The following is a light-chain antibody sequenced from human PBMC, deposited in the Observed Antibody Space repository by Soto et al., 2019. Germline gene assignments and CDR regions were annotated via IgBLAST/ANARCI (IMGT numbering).Light chain of an antibody. CDR2: AAS. CDR1: QSLSSGY. J-gene: IGKJ1*01. CDR3: HQYATSPRT. V-gene: IGKV3-20*01. Sequence: VFTEPTGSLSLYPGERATLSCRASQSLSSGYLAWYQQKPGQAPRILIYAASSRATGIPDRFSGSGSGTDFSLTISRLEPEDFAVYYCHQYATSPRTFGQGTKVDI.